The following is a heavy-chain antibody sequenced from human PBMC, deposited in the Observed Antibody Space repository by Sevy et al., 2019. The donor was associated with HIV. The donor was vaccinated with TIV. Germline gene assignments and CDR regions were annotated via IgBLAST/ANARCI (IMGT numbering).Heavy chain of an antibody. V-gene: IGHV4-38-2*01. CDR2: VNHRGTT. Sequence: SETLSLTCAVSGYSITTGYYWGWIRQPPGKGLEWIGSVNHRGTTYYNPSLKSRVGISRDTSKNQFSLKLNSVTAADTAMYYWARAYDGSGYHTLPKDHWGQGSLVTVSS. CDR3: ARAYDGSGYHTLPKDH. D-gene: IGHD3-22*01. CDR1: GYSITTGYY. J-gene: IGHJ4*02.